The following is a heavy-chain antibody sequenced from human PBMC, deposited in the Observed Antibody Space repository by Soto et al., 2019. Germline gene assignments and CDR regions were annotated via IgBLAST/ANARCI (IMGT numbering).Heavy chain of an antibody. CDR2: IYYSGST. V-gene: IGHV4-59*01. CDR1: GGSISSYY. D-gene: IGHD1-26*01. J-gene: IGHJ4*02. Sequence: QVQLQESGPGLVKPSETLSLTCTVSGGSISSYYWSWIRQPPGKGLEWIGYIYYSGSTNYNPSLKSRVTISVDTSKNQFSLKLSSVTAADTAVYYCARDYGYSGSHALGYWGQGTLVTVSS. CDR3: ARDYGYSGSHALGY.